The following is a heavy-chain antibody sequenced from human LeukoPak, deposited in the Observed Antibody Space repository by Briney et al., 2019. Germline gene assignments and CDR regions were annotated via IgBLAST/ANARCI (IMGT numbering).Heavy chain of an antibody. Sequence: GGSLRLSCAASGFTFSNAWMSWVRQAPGKGLEWVGCIKSKTDGGTTDYAAPVKGRFTISRDDSKNTLYLQMNSLKTEDTAVYYCTTLQATFWGQGTLVTVSS. D-gene: IGHD1-26*01. CDR3: TTLQATF. V-gene: IGHV3-15*01. CDR2: IKSKTDGGTT. CDR1: GFTFSNAW. J-gene: IGHJ4*02.